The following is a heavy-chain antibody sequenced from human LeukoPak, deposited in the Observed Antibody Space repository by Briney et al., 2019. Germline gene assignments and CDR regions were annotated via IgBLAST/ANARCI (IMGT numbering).Heavy chain of an antibody. J-gene: IGHJ4*02. D-gene: IGHD3-10*01. V-gene: IGHV4-59*01. CDR3: ARDRGNSFDY. Sequence: PSETLSLTCTVSGGSISSFYWSWIRQPPGKRLGWIGYIYYSGSTNYNPSLKSRVTISIDTSKNQFSLKLSSVTAADTAVYYCARDRGNSFDYWGRGTLVTVSS. CDR2: IYYSGST. CDR1: GGSISSFY.